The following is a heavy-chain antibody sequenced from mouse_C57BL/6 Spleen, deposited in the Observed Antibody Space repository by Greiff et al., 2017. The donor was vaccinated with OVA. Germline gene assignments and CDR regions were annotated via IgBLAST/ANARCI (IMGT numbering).Heavy chain of an antibody. CDR2: IDPNSGGT. J-gene: IGHJ4*01. CDR3: ARGSIYYYGSSYYAMDY. Sequence: QVQLQQPGAELVKPGASVKLSCKASGYTFTSYWMHWVKQRPGRGLEWIGRIDPNSGGTKYNEKFKSKATLTVDKPSSTAYMQLSSLTSEDSAVYYCARGSIYYYGSSYYAMDYWGQGTSVTVSS. CDR1: GYTFTSYW. D-gene: IGHD1-1*01. V-gene: IGHV1-72*01.